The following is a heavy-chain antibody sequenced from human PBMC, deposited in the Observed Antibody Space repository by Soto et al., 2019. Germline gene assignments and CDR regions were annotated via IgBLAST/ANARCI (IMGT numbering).Heavy chain of an antibody. V-gene: IGHV1-46*03. CDR3: ARVYPSDTRYGYVGNNWFDP. CDR2: INPSGGST. CDR1: GYRFTSYY. Sequence: ASVKVSCEACGYRFTSYYMHWVRQAPGQGLEWMGIINPSGGSTSYAQKFQGRVTMTRDTSTSTVYMELSSLRSEDTAVYYCARVYPSDTRYGYVGNNWFDPWGQGTLVTVSS. J-gene: IGHJ5*02. D-gene: IGHD5-18*01.